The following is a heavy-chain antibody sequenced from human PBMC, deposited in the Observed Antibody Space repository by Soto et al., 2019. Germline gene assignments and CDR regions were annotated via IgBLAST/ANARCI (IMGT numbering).Heavy chain of an antibody. Sequence: QVQLVQSGAEVKKPGSSVKVSCKASGGTFSSDSFSWVRQAPGQGLEWMGGIIPMFDTPIYAQKLQDRGMITADDTTSTAYMKLSSLRSGDTAVYYCATSGGLDRNFNYWGQGSLVTVSS. CDR3: ATSGGLDRNFNY. D-gene: IGHD2-15*01. CDR1: GGTFSSDS. CDR2: IIPMFDTP. J-gene: IGHJ4*02. V-gene: IGHV1-69*12.